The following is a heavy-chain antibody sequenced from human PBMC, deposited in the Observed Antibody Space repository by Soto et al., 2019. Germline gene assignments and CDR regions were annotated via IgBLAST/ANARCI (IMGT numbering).Heavy chain of an antibody. CDR1: GYSFNSVHF. Sequence: SETLSLTCVVSGYSFNSVHFWGWIRQPPGKGLQWIGSLSQNGGTYRNPSLRSRVTLSVDTSKNQFSLKLTSVTAEDAAVYYCAAATLTGARFYGMDVWGQGSTVTVSS. J-gene: IGHJ6*02. CDR2: LSQNGGT. V-gene: IGHV4-38-2*01. D-gene: IGHD6-25*01. CDR3: AAATLTGARFYGMDV.